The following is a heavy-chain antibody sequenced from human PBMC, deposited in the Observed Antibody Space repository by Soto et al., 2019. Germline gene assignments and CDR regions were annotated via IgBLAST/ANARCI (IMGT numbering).Heavy chain of an antibody. CDR3: ARENSPYYDSSGYSYFDY. D-gene: IGHD3-22*01. J-gene: IGHJ4*02. CDR2: IYHSGST. V-gene: IGHV4-4*02. Sequence: SETLSLTCAVSGGSISSSNWWSWVRQPPGKGLEWIGEIYHSGSTNYNPSLKSRVTISVDKSKNQFSLKLSSVTAADTAVYYCARENSPYYDSSGYSYFDYWGQGTLVTVS. CDR1: GGSISSSNW.